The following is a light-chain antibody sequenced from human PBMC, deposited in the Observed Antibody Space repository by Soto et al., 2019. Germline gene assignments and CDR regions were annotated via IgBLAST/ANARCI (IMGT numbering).Light chain of an antibody. CDR1: SGHSSYD. CDR2: LNSDGSH. Sequence: QLVLTQSPSASASLGASVKLTCTRTSGHSSYDIAWHQQQPEKGPRYLMKLNSDGSHSKGDGIPDRFSGSSSGADRYLTISRLQSEDDADYYCQTWGTGIQLFGGGTKVTVL. CDR3: QTWGTGIQL. J-gene: IGLJ2*01. V-gene: IGLV4-69*01.